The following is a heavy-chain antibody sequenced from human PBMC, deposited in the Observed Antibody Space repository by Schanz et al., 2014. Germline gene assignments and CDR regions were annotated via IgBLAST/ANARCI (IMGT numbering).Heavy chain of an antibody. CDR3: AKDAPYPFDL. Sequence: EVQLVESGGGLVQPGGSLRLSCAASGFSFSSYAMGWVRQARGKGLEWVSAINTGVNTYYADSVKGRFTISRDNSKNTLYLQMNSLRAEDTAIYYCAKDAPYPFDLWGRGTLITVSS. V-gene: IGHV3-23*04. CDR2: INTGVNT. CDR1: GFSFSSYA. J-gene: IGHJ2*01.